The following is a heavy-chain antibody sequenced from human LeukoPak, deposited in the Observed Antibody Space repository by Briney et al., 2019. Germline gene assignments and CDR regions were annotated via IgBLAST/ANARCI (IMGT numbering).Heavy chain of an antibody. CDR3: ARDTRGWYYDC. J-gene: IGHJ4*01. Sequence: PGGSLRLSCAASGFTFSSYSMNWVRQAPGKGLEWISYISSSGSAIYYADSVKGRFTISRDNAKNSLYLHMNSLRDKDTALYYCARDTRGWYYDCWGHGTLVTVSS. V-gene: IGHV3-48*02. CDR2: ISSSGSAI. CDR1: GFTFSSYS. D-gene: IGHD6-19*01.